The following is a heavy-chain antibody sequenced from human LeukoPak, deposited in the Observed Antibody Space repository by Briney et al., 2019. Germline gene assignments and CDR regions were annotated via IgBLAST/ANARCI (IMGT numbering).Heavy chain of an antibody. CDR3: ATDIVAATAGFYYYNGIDV. J-gene: IGHJ6*02. D-gene: IGHD1-26*01. Sequence: ASVSVSCKVSGYTLTALSMHWLGQAPGIGCVWMGGFDPEDGETIYAKKFQARVTMTEDTSTDTAYMELRNLRTEDTAVDYCATDIVAATAGFYYYNGIDVWGQGTPVTVSS. V-gene: IGHV1-24*01. CDR1: GYTLTALS. CDR2: FDPEDGET.